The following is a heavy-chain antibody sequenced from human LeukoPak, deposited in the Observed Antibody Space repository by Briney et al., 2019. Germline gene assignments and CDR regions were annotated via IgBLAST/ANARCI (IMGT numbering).Heavy chain of an antibody. CDR1: RFNFNTYG. CDR3: ARDQSPYYMDV. CDR2: IKQDGSEK. J-gene: IGHJ6*03. Sequence: GGSLRLSCAASRFNFNTYGMHWVRQAPGKGLEWVANIKQDGSEKYYVDSVKGRFTISRDNAKNSLYLQMNSLRAEDTAVYYCARDQSPYYMDVWGKGATVTVSS. V-gene: IGHV3-7*01.